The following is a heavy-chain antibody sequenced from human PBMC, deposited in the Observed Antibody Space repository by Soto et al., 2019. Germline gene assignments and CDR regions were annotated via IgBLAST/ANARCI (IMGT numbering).Heavy chain of an antibody. Sequence: EVQLLESGGGLVQPGGSLRLSCAASGFTFRSYAMSWVRQAPGKGLEWVSVIADSRDRTYYADSVKGRFTISRDNSKNTLYLQMHNLRAEDTPTYYCARAGGTTVTGLWHFDSWGQGTLVTVSS. J-gene: IGHJ4*02. V-gene: IGHV3-23*01. CDR1: GFTFRSYA. CDR3: ARAGGTTVTGLWHFDS. D-gene: IGHD4-17*01. CDR2: IADSRDRT.